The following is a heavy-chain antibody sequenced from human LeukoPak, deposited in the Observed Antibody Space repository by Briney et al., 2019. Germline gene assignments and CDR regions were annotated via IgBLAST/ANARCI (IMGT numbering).Heavy chain of an antibody. J-gene: IGHJ4*02. CDR2: IIPIFGTA. V-gene: IGHV1-69*01. CDR1: GGTFSSYA. CDR3: ARVSVGSSWYWGIDY. Sequence: ASVNVSCKASGGTFSSYAISWVRQAPGQGLEWMGGIIPIFGTANYAQKFQGRVTITADESTSTAYMELSSLRSEDTAVYHCARVSVGSSWYWGIDYWGQGTLVTVSS. D-gene: IGHD6-13*01.